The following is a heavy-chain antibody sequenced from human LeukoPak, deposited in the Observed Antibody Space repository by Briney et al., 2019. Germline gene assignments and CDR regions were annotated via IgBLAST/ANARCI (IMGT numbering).Heavy chain of an antibody. J-gene: IGHJ4*02. CDR3: ARLSQYYDYVWGSYLYFDY. Sequence: SETLSLTCTVSGGSISSSSYYWGWIRQPPGEGLEWIGNIFYSGSTSYNPSLKSRITISVDTSKNQFSLKLSSVAAADTAVYFCARLSQYYDYVWGSYLYFDYWGQGTLVTVSS. D-gene: IGHD3-16*02. CDR1: GGSISSSSYY. V-gene: IGHV4-39*01. CDR2: IFYSGST.